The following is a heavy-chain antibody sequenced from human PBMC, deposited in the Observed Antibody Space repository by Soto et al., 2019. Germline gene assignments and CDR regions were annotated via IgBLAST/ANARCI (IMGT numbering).Heavy chain of an antibody. CDR3: ARQPTYYYDSSGYYFDY. D-gene: IGHD3-22*01. V-gene: IGHV4-39*01. J-gene: IGHJ4*02. CDR1: GGSISSSSYY. Sequence: QLQLQESGPGLVKPSETLSLTCTVSGGSISSSSYYWGWIGQPPGKGREWIGSIYYSGSTYYNPSLKSRVTISVDTSKNQFSLKLSSVTAADTAVYYCARQPTYYYDSSGYYFDYWGQGTLVTVSS. CDR2: IYYSGST.